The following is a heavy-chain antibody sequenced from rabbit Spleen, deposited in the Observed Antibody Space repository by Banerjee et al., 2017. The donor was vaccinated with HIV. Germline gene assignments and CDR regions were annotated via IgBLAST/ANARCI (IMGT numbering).Heavy chain of an antibody. CDR2: IYGAKGST. CDR3: ARDGAGSSYFNL. CDR1: GIDFTNYY. J-gene: IGHJ4*01. D-gene: IGHD8-1*01. Sequence: QLTETGGGLVQPGGSLTLSCKASGIDFTNYYITWVRQAPGKGLEWIGIIYGAKGSTDYASWVNGRFTISSHNAQNTLYLQLNSLTAADTATYFCARDGAGSSYFNLWGQGTLVTVS. V-gene: IGHV1S7*01.